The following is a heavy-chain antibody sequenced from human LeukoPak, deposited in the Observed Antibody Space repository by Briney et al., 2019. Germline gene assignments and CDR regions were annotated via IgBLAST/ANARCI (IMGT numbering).Heavy chain of an antibody. V-gene: IGHV5-51*01. J-gene: IGHJ4*02. D-gene: IGHD5-12*01. CDR2: INPGDSDT. Sequence: GESLKISCEGSGYSFTNYWIGWVRQMPGKGLEWMGIINPGDSDTRYSPSFQGQVTISANKSISTAYLQWSSLKASDTAMYYCATLYSGYVYTHFDYWGQGTLVTVSS. CDR1: GYSFTNYW. CDR3: ATLYSGYVYTHFDY.